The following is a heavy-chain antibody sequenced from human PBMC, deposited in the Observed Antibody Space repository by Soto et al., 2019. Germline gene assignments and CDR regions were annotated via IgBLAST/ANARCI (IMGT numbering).Heavy chain of an antibody. CDR1: GFTFGDYA. V-gene: IGHV3-49*03. CDR3: TSEREYNWNTNWFGP. Sequence: PGGSLRLSCTASGFTFGDYAMGWFRQAPGKGLEWVGFIRSNAYGGTTEYAASVKGRFTISRDDSKSIAYLHMNSLKTEDTALYYCTSEREYNWNTNWFGPWGQGTLVTVSS. CDR2: IRSNAYGGTT. D-gene: IGHD1-20*01. J-gene: IGHJ5*02.